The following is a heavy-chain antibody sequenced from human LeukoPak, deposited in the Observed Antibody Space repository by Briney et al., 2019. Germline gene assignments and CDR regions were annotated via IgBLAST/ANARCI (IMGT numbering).Heavy chain of an antibody. V-gene: IGHV3-7*01. CDR2: IKQDGSEK. CDR1: GFTFSRYW. CDR3: ARGGYSYGTPGDY. Sequence: GSLRLSCAASGFTFSRYWMSWVRQAPGKGLEWVANIKQDGSEKYYVDSVKGRFTISRDNAKNSLYLQMNSLRAEDTAVYYCARGGYSYGTPGDYWGQGTLVTVSS. J-gene: IGHJ4*02. D-gene: IGHD5-18*01.